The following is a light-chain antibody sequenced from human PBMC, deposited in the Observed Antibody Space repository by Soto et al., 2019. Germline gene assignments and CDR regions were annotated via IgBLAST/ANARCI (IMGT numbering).Light chain of an antibody. V-gene: IGLV1-40*01. J-gene: IGLJ3*02. Sequence: QSVLTQPPSVSGAPGQRVTISCTGSSYNIGAGYDVHWYQQLPGTAPKLLIYGNSNRPSGVPDRFSGSKSGTSASLAITGLQAEDEADYYCQSYDSSLSGWVFGGGTKLTGL. CDR2: GNS. CDR3: QSYDSSLSGWV. CDR1: SYNIGAGYD.